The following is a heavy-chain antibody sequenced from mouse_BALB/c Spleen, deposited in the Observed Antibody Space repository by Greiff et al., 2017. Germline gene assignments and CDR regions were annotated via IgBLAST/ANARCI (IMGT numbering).Heavy chain of an antibody. CDR1: GFNIKDTY. CDR2: IDPANGNT. J-gene: IGHJ3*01. D-gene: IGHD4-1*01. V-gene: IGHV14-3*02. Sequence: VHVKQSGAELVKPGASVKLSCTASGFNIKDTYMHWVKQRPEQGLEWIGRIDPANGNTKYDPKFQGKATITADTSSNTAYLQLSSLTSEDTAVYYCARGNGRLGRGFAYWGQGTLVTVSA. CDR3: ARGNGRLGRGFAY.